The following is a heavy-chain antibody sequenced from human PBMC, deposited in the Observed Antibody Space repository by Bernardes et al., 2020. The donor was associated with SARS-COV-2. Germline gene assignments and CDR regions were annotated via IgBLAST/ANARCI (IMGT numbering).Heavy chain of an antibody. Sequence: GGSLRLSCAASGSTVSSNYMSWVRQAPGKGLEWVSVIYSGGSTYYADSVKGRFTISRHNSKNTLYLQMNSLRAEDTAVYYCAREHYSNYGYYYYDYYMDVWGKGTTVTVSS. D-gene: IGHD4-4*01. J-gene: IGHJ6*03. CDR1: GSTVSSNY. CDR2: IYSGGST. V-gene: IGHV3-53*04. CDR3: AREHYSNYGYYYYDYYMDV.